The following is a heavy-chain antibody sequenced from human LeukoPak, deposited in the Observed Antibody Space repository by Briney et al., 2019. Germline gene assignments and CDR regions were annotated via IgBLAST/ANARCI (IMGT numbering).Heavy chain of an antibody. Sequence: ATETLSLTCAVYGGSFSGYYWSWIRQPPGKGLEWIGEINHSGSTNYNPSLKSRVTISVDTSKNQFSLKPSSVTAADTAVYYCARGRAIFGVVRWRDWFDPWGQGTLVTVSS. D-gene: IGHD3-3*01. CDR2: INHSGST. CDR1: GGSFSGYY. CDR3: ARGRAIFGVVRWRDWFDP. J-gene: IGHJ5*02. V-gene: IGHV4-34*01.